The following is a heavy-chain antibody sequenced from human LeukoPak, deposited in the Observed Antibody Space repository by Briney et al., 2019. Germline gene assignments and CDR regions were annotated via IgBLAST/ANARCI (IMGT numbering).Heavy chain of an antibody. V-gene: IGHV4-39*02. Sequence: SETLSLTCTVSGGSISSSNYYWVWFRQPPGKSLEWIGSIYYTGITYQNPSLKSRVTISVDTSNNHLSLRLTSVTAADTAVYYCARTGFWVRGVISYCDYWGQGTLVIV. D-gene: IGHD3-10*01. CDR1: GGSISSSNYY. CDR3: ARTGFWVRGVISYCDY. CDR2: IYYTGIT. J-gene: IGHJ4*02.